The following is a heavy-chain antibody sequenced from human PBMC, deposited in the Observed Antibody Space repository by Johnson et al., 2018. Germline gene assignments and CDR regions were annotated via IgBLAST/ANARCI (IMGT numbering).Heavy chain of an antibody. D-gene: IGHD5-24*01. J-gene: IGHJ6*03. CDR1: GGSISSSNW. CDR2: IYHSGST. CDR3: ASAVGRGWLQFFYYMDV. Sequence: QVQLQESGPGLVKPSGTLSLTCAVSGGSISSSNWWSWVRQPPGKGLEWIGEIYHSGSTNYNPSLKSRVTISVDNSKNPFSLKLSPVTAADTAVYYWASAVGRGWLQFFYYMDVWGKGTTVTVSS. V-gene: IGHV4-4*02.